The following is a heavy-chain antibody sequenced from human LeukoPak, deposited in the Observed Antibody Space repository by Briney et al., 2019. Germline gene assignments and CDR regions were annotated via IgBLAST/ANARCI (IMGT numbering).Heavy chain of an antibody. CDR1: GFTFSSYS. Sequence: GGSLRLSCAASGFTFSSYSMTWVRQAPGKGLEWVSSISSSSSYIYYADSVKGRFTISRDNAKNSLYLQMNSLRAEDTAVYYCARVAFGLYVMDVWGQGATVTVSS. D-gene: IGHD3-16*01. CDR2: ISSSSSYI. V-gene: IGHV3-21*01. J-gene: IGHJ6*02. CDR3: ARVAFGLYVMDV.